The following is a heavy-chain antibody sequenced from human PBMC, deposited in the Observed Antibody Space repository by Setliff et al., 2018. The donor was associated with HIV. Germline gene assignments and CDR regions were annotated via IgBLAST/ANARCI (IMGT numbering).Heavy chain of an antibody. CDR1: GYSISSGYY. CDR3: ARVRGSYNFWSGLARGDNWFDP. J-gene: IGHJ5*02. CDR2: IHHSGTT. D-gene: IGHD3-3*01. Sequence: SETLSLTCAVSGYSISSGYYWAWIRQSPGKGLDWIGSIHHSGTTYYNPSLKSRVTISVDTTTNQVSLQVNSVTAVDTAVYYCARVRGSYNFWSGLARGDNWFDPWGQGTLVT. V-gene: IGHV4-38-2*01.